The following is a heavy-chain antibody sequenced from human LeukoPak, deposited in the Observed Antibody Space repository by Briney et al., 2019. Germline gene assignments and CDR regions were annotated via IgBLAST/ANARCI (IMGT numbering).Heavy chain of an antibody. CDR2: ISGSGSIT. Sequence: PGGSLRLSCAASGFTFSSYAMSWVRQAQGKGMEWVSAISGSGSITYYADSVNGRFTISRDNSKNTLYLQMNSLRAEDTAVYYCAKDGRYNWNDVGFDYWGQGTLVTVSS. J-gene: IGHJ4*02. V-gene: IGHV3-23*01. CDR3: AKDGRYNWNDVGFDY. CDR1: GFTFSSYA. D-gene: IGHD1-1*01.